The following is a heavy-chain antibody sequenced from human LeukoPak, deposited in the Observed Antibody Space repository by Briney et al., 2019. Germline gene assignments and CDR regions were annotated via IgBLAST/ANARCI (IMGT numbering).Heavy chain of an antibody. CDR2: IKQDGSEK. CDR3: ARKTHVTGTYAFDI. Sequence: GGSLRLSCAASGFTFSSYWMTWVRQAPGEGLEWVTNIKQDGSEKYYVDSVKGRFTISRDNAKNSLYLQMNSLRAEDTAVYYCARKTHVTGTYAFDIWGQGTVVTVYS. J-gene: IGHJ3*02. D-gene: IGHD6-19*01. V-gene: IGHV3-7*01. CDR1: GFTFSSYW.